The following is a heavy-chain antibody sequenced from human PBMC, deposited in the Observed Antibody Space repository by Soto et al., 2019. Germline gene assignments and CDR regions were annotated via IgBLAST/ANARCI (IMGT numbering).Heavy chain of an antibody. J-gene: IGHJ4*02. CDR2: IYYSGST. Sequence: PSETLSLTCTVSVGSISSGGYYWSWIRQHPGKGLEWIGYIYYSGSTYYNPSLKSRVTISVDTSKNQFSLKLSSVTAADTAVYYCARRPFGVESQVTPGDYWGQGTLVTV. CDR1: VGSISSGGYY. CDR3: ARRPFGVESQVTPGDY. D-gene: IGHD2-21*02. V-gene: IGHV4-31*03.